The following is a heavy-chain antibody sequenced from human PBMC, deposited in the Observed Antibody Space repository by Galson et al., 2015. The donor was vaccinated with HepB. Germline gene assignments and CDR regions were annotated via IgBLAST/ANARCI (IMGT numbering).Heavy chain of an antibody. V-gene: IGHV1-46*03. Sequence: SVKVSCKASGYTFTSYHMHWVRQAPGQGLEWMGIINPSGGSTSYAQKFQGRVTMTRDTSTSTVYMELSSLRSEDTAVYYRARDKGQWPLDYWGQGTLVTVSS. J-gene: IGHJ4*02. CDR1: GYTFTSYH. CDR2: INPSGGST. CDR3: ARDKGQWPLDY. D-gene: IGHD6-19*01.